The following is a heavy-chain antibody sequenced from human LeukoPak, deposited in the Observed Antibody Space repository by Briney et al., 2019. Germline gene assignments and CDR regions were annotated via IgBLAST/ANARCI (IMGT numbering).Heavy chain of an antibody. Sequence: TSETLSLTCAVYGGSFSGYYWSWIRQPPEKGLEWIGEINHSGSTNYNPSLKSRVTISVDTSKNQFSLKLSSVAAADTAVYYCARGRRYYYGSGRFDYWGQGTLVTVSS. D-gene: IGHD3-10*01. V-gene: IGHV4-34*01. J-gene: IGHJ4*02. CDR2: INHSGST. CDR3: ARGRRYYYGSGRFDY. CDR1: GGSFSGYY.